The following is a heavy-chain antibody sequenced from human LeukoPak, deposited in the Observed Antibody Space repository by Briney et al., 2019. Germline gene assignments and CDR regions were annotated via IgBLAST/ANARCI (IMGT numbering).Heavy chain of an antibody. CDR2: ISGSGGST. Sequence: TGGSLRLSCAASGFTFSSYAMSWVRQAPGRWLEWVSAISGSGGSTYYADSVKGRFTISRDNSKNTLYLQMNSLRAEDTAVYYCAKDSNYYGSGSNDYWGQGTLVTVSS. D-gene: IGHD3-10*01. CDR1: GFTFSSYA. V-gene: IGHV3-23*01. J-gene: IGHJ4*02. CDR3: AKDSNYYGSGSNDY.